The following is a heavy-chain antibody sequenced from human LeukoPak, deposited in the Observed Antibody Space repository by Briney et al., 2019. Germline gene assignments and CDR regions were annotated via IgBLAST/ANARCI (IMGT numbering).Heavy chain of an antibody. CDR3: QSRFLEWLLDY. CDR1: GDSIKSNNYY. D-gene: IGHD3-3*01. Sequence: PSETLSLTCTVSGDSIKSNNYYWGWIRQPPGKGLEWIGSIYDTGSTFYNPSLKSRVIISVDTSKNQFSLKLSSVTAADTAVYYCQSRFLEWLLDYWGQGTLVTVSS. V-gene: IGHV4-39*01. CDR2: IYDTGST. J-gene: IGHJ4*02.